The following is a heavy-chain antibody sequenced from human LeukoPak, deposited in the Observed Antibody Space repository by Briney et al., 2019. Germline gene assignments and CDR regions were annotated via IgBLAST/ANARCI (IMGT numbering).Heavy chain of an antibody. CDR2: ISGGSRSI. CDR1: GFTFSDYT. D-gene: IGHD2-21*02. CDR3: ARDYFYCGGDCFVDY. Sequence: GGSLRLSCAASGFTFSDYTMNWVRQAPGKGLEWVSSISGGSRSIHYVDSVKGRFTISRDSAKNSLYLQMNSLRAEDTAVYYCARDYFYCGGDCFVDYWGQGTLVTVSS. V-gene: IGHV3-21*01. J-gene: IGHJ4*02.